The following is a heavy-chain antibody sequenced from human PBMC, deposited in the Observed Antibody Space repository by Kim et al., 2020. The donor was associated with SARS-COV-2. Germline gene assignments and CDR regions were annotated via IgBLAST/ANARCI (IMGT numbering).Heavy chain of an antibody. D-gene: IGHD3-10*01. CDR2: ISWNSGSI. CDR1: GFTFDDYA. J-gene: IGHJ3*02. Sequence: GGSLRLSCAASGFTFDDYAMHWVRQAPGKGLEWVSGISWNSGSIGYADSVKGRFTISRDNAKNSLYLQMNSLRAEDTALYYCAKISLSGSYYKGAFDIWGQGTMVTVSS. V-gene: IGHV3-9*01. CDR3: AKISLSGSYYKGAFDI.